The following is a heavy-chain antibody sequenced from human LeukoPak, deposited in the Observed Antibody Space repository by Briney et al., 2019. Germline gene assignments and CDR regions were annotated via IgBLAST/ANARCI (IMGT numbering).Heavy chain of an antibody. D-gene: IGHD3-10*01. CDR1: GGSFSGYY. CDR2: INHSGST. Sequence: PSETLSLTCAVYGGSFSGYYRSWIRQPPGKGLEWIGEINHSGSTNYNPSLKSRVTISVDTSKNQFSLKLSSVTAADTAVYYCAREGYYYGSGSYYPAHFDYWGQGTLVTVSS. V-gene: IGHV4-34*01. CDR3: AREGYYYGSGSYYPAHFDY. J-gene: IGHJ4*02.